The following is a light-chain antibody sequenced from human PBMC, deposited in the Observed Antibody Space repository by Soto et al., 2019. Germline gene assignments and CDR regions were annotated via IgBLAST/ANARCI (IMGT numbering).Light chain of an antibody. J-gene: IGKJ2*01. Sequence: IQLTQSPSFLSASVGDRVTITCRASQGISSYLAWYQQKPGKAPKLLIYAASTLQSGVPSRFSGSGSGTEFTHTISSLQPEDCATYYCQQLNSYPPYTFGQGTKLEIK. CDR3: QQLNSYPPYT. CDR2: AAS. V-gene: IGKV1-9*01. CDR1: QGISSY.